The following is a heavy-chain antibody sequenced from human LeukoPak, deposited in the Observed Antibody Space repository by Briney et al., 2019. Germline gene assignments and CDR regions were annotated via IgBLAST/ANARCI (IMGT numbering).Heavy chain of an antibody. D-gene: IGHD5-24*01. Sequence: GGSLRLSCAASGFTFNDYHMTWIRQAPGKGLEWVSYMSSSGSTIYYADSVKGRFTISRDNAKNSLYLQMNSLRAEDTAVYYCARDPSRWLQPSYYFDYWGQGTLVTVSS. V-gene: IGHV3-11*04. CDR2: MSSSGSTI. CDR3: ARDPSRWLQPSYYFDY. J-gene: IGHJ4*02. CDR1: GFTFNDYH.